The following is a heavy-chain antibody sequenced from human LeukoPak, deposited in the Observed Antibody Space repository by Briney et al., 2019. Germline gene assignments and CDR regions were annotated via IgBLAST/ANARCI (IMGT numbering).Heavy chain of an antibody. D-gene: IGHD3-10*01. Sequence: GRSLRLSCATSGFTFSSYGMHWVRQAPGKGLEWVAVIWYDGSNKYYADSVKGRFTISRDNSKNTLYLQMNSLRAEDTAVYYCARDNVLPDYWGQGTLVTVSS. V-gene: IGHV3-33*01. CDR2: IWYDGSNK. CDR1: GFTFSSYG. J-gene: IGHJ4*02. CDR3: ARDNVLPDY.